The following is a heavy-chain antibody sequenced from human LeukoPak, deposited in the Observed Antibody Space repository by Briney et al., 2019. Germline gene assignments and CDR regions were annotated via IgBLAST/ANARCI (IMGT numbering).Heavy chain of an antibody. D-gene: IGHD6-6*01. CDR1: GGSISSYY. CDR3: ARGGSSAEGYYYYYYRDV. Sequence: PSETLSLTCTVSGGSISSYYWSWIRQPAGKGLEWIGRIYTSGSTNYNPSLKSRVTMSVDTSKNQFSLKLSSVTAADTAVYYCARGGSSAEGYYYYYYRDVWGKGTTVTVSS. J-gene: IGHJ6*03. V-gene: IGHV4-4*07. CDR2: IYTSGST.